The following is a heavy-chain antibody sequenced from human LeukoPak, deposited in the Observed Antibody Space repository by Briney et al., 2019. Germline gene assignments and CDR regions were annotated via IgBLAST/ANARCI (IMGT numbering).Heavy chain of an antibody. D-gene: IGHD4-11*01. CDR3: ARQGPLTTAVTTRTNPFDY. J-gene: IGHJ4*02. Sequence: SETLSLSCTVSAGSISSSYWSWIRQPPGKGLEWIGYIYYSGSTNYNPSLKSRVTISVDTSKNQFSLKLNSVTAADTAVYYCARQGPLTTAVTTRTNPFDYWGQGTLVTVSS. CDR1: AGSISSSY. V-gene: IGHV4-59*08. CDR2: IYYSGST.